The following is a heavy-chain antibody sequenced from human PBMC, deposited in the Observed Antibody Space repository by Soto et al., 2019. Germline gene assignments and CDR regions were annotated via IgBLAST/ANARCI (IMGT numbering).Heavy chain of an antibody. D-gene: IGHD3-10*01. CDR2: IYYSGST. CDR3: ARVGESAVRGVRNWFDP. V-gene: IGHV4-59*01. J-gene: IGHJ5*02. CDR1: GGSISSYY. Sequence: QVQLQESGPGLVKPSETLSLTCTVSGGSISSYYWSWIRQPPGKGLEWIGYIYYSGSTNYNPSLKSRVTISVDTSKNQFSLKLSSVTAADTAVYYCARVGESAVRGVRNWFDPWGQGTLVTVSS.